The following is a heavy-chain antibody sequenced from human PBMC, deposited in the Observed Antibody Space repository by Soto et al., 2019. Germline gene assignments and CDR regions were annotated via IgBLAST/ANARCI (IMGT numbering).Heavy chain of an antibody. CDR3: ARDLGVGAYGPAIRGMDF. D-gene: IGHD4-17*01. V-gene: IGHV1-18*01. Sequence: QAQMVQSGAELKEPGASVKVSCKASGYTFTTYGVSWVRQAPGQGLEWVGEISTHTGDTLYAQKFKGRVTVTTDTASSTVYMEVRRLRSDDAAVYYCARDLGVGAYGPAIRGMDFWGQGTTVTVSS. CDR1: GYTFTTYG. CDR2: ISTHTGDT. J-gene: IGHJ6*02.